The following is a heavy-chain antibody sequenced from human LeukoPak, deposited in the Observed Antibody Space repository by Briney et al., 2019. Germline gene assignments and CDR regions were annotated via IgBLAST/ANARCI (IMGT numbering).Heavy chain of an antibody. CDR1: GYSLSSGYY. V-gene: IGHV4-38-2*01. Sequence: PSETLSLTCAVSGYSLSSGYYWGWIRQPPGKGLEWIGSIYYSGSTYYNPSLKSRVTISVDTSKNQFSLKLSSVTAADTAVYYCARPTIVGATAWFDPWGQGTLVTVSS. J-gene: IGHJ5*02. CDR3: ARPTIVGATAWFDP. D-gene: IGHD1-26*01. CDR2: IYYSGST.